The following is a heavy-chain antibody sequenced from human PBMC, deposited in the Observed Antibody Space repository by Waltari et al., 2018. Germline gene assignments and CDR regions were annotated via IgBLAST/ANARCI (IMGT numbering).Heavy chain of an antibody. CDR2: HSYSGAT. Sequence: QVQLQESGPGLVTPSETLSLTCTVSGCSIDSTYNYWGWIRQPPGKGLEWIGSHSYSGATHYNPSCKSLVTISVDTSKNQFALKLTSVTAADTAVYYCVQLPGYWGQGILVTVSS. D-gene: IGHD2-15*01. CDR3: VQLPGY. J-gene: IGHJ4*02. V-gene: IGHV4-39*01. CDR1: GCSIDSTYNY.